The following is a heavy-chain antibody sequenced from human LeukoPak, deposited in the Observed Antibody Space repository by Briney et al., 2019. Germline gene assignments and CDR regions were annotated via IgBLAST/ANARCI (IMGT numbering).Heavy chain of an antibody. CDR3: ARADMVRGIYP. Sequence: SETLSLTCAVYGGSFSGYYWSWIRQPPGKGLEWIGEINHSGSTYYNPSLKSRVTISVDRSKNQFSLKLSSVTAADTAVYYCARADMVRGIYPWGQGTLVTVSS. J-gene: IGHJ5*02. CDR1: GGSFSGYY. CDR2: INHSGST. D-gene: IGHD3-10*01. V-gene: IGHV4-34*01.